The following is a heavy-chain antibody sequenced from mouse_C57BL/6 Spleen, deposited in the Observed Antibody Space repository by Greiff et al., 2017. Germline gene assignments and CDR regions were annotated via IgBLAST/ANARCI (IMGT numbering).Heavy chain of an antibody. D-gene: IGHD1-2*01. J-gene: IGHJ4*01. CDR2: IYPRSGNT. CDR1: GYTFTSYG. CDR3: ARPYYGTHAMDY. Sequence: QVQLQQSGAELARPGASVKLSCKASGYTFTSYGISWVKQRTGQGLEWIGEIYPRSGNTYYNEKFKGKATLTADKSSSKAYMELRSLTSEDSAVYFCARPYYGTHAMDYWGQGTSVTVSS. V-gene: IGHV1-81*01.